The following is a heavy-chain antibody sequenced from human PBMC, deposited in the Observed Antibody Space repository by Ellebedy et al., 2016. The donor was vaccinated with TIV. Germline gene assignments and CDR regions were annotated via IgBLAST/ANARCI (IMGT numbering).Heavy chain of an antibody. V-gene: IGHV3-7*01. Sequence: GESLKISCAASGFTLSTHWMSWVRQAPGKGLEWVASIKQDGSVQFYVNSVRGRFTISRDNSTTSTYLQMNSLRAEDTDVYYCARWGYVNSWYHLDYWGQGTLVTVSS. D-gene: IGHD1-14*01. CDR3: ARWGYVNSWYHLDY. CDR1: GFTLSTHW. J-gene: IGHJ4*02. CDR2: IKQDGSVQ.